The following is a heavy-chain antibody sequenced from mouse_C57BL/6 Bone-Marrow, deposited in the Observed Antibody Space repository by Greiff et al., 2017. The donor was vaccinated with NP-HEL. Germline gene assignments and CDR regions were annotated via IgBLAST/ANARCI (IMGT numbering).Heavy chain of an antibody. Sequence: QVQLKESGPELVKPGASVKISCKASGYSFTSYYIHWVKQRPGQGLEWIGWIYPGSGNTKYNEKFKGKATLTADTSSSTAYMQLSSLTSEDSAVYYCARGEGDGYSFDYSGQGTTLTVSS. V-gene: IGHV1-66*01. J-gene: IGHJ2*01. D-gene: IGHD2-3*01. CDR2: IYPGSGNT. CDR3: ARGEGDGYSFDY. CDR1: GYSFTSYY.